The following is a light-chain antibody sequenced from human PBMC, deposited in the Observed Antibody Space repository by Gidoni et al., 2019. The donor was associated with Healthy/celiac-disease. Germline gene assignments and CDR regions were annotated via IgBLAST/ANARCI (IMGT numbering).Light chain of an antibody. Sequence: ATLSCRASQSVSSYLAWYQQKPGQAPRLLIYDASNRATGIPARFSGSGSGTDFTLTISSLEPEDFAVYYCQQRSNWPLITFGQGTRLEIK. CDR2: DAS. CDR1: QSVSSY. J-gene: IGKJ5*01. V-gene: IGKV3-11*01. CDR3: QQRSNWPLIT.